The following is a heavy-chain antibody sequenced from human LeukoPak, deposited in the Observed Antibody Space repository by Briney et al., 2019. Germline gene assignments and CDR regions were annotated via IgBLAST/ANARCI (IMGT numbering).Heavy chain of an antibody. D-gene: IGHD2-2*02. V-gene: IGHV1-2*02. CDR1: GYTFTGYY. Sequence: PVASVTVSCKASGYTFTGYYMHWVRQAPGQGLEWMGWINPNSGGTNYAQKFQGRVTMTRDTSISTAYMELSRLRSDDTAVYYCARVSREYCSSTSCYRVNWFDPWGQGTLVTVSS. J-gene: IGHJ5*02. CDR3: ARVSREYCSSTSCYRVNWFDP. CDR2: INPNSGGT.